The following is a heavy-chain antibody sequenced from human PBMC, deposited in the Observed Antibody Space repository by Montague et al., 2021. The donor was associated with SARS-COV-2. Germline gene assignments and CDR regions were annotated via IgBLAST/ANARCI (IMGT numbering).Heavy chain of an antibody. CDR3: ARDLAGYYGSGSYGGMDV. Sequence: SETLSLTCTVSGGSIGSSSYYWGWIRQPPGEGLEWIGSIYYSGSTYYNPSLKSRVTISVDTSKNQFSLKLSSVTAADTAVYYCARDLAGYYGSGSYGGMDVWGQGTTVTVSS. V-gene: IGHV4-39*07. J-gene: IGHJ6*02. D-gene: IGHD3-10*01. CDR2: IYYSGST. CDR1: GGSIGSSSYY.